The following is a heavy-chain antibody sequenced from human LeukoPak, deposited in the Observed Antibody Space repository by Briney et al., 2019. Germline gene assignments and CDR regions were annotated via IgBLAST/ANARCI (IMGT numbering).Heavy chain of an antibody. CDR3: ARGGYDFWSGYYTEGYNWFDP. D-gene: IGHD3-3*01. J-gene: IGHJ5*02. CDR2: IIPIFGTA. CDR1: GGTFSSYA. V-gene: IGHV1-69*13. Sequence: SMKASCKASGGTFSSYAISWVRQAPGQGLEWMGGIIPIFGTANYAQKFQGRVTITADESTSTAYMELSSLRSEDTAVYYCARGGYDFWSGYYTEGYNWFDPWGQGTLVTVSS.